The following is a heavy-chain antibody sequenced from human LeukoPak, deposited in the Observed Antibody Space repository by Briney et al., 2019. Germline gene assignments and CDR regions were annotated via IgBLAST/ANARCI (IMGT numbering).Heavy chain of an antibody. J-gene: IGHJ4*02. CDR1: GGSISSNNW. CDR3: ARLVGATLWDY. D-gene: IGHD1-26*01. CDR2: IYHSGST. V-gene: IGHV4-4*02. Sequence: KPSETLSLTCAVSGGSISSNNWWSWVRQSPVKGLEWIGEIYHSGSTNYSPSLKSRVTISVDTSKNQFSLKLSSVTAADTAVYYCARLVGATLWDYWGQGTLVTVSS.